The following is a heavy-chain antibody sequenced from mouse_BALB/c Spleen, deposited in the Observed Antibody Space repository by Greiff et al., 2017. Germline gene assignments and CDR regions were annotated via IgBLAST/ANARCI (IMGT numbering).Heavy chain of an antibody. V-gene: IGHV5-6-3*01. Sequence: EVQLQESGGGLVQPGGSLKLSCAASGFTFSSYGMSWVRQTPDKRLELVATINSNGGSTYYPDSVKGRFTISRDNAKNTLYLQMSSLKSEDTAMYYCARESPDFDVWGAGTTVTVSS. CDR1: GFTFSSYG. J-gene: IGHJ1*01. CDR2: INSNGGST. CDR3: ARESPDFDV.